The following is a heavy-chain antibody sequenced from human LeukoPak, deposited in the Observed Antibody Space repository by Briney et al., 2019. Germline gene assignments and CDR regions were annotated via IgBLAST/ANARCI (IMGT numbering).Heavy chain of an antibody. V-gene: IGHV4-38-2*02. CDR2: IYHSGIT. CDR3: ARASEDYYYYYMDV. J-gene: IGHJ6*03. CDR1: GYSIRSGFY. D-gene: IGHD1-14*01. Sequence: SETLSLTCTVSGYSIRSGFYWGWIRQPPGKGLEWIGNIYHSGITYYTPSLKSRVTISVDTSKNQFYLKLSSVTAADTAVYYCARASEDYYYYYMDVWGKGTTVTISS.